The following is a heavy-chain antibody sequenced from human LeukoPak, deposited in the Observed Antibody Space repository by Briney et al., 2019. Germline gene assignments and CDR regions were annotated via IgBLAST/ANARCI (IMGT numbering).Heavy chain of an antibody. J-gene: IGHJ4*02. CDR3: AIPTVGATYFDY. V-gene: IGHV1-2*02. D-gene: IGHD1-26*01. Sequence: ASVKVSCKASGYTFTGYYMHWVRQAPGQGLEWMGWINPNSGGTNYAQKFQGRVTMTRDTSISTAYMELSRLRSDDTAVYYRAIPTVGATYFDYWGQGTLVTVSS. CDR1: GYTFTGYY. CDR2: INPNSGGT.